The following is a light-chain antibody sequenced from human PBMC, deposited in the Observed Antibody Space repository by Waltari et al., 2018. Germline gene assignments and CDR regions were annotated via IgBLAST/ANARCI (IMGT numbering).Light chain of an antibody. Sequence: IVMTQTPLSLSVTPGQPASISCTPIQSLLHSDGRTCLFWYLQKPGQSPQLLIHEVSRRFSGVPERFSGSGSGTDFTLKISRVEAEDVGVYYCMQGLQLPITFGQGTRLEIK. CDR2: EVS. J-gene: IGKJ5*01. CDR1: QSLLHSDGRTC. CDR3: MQGLQLPIT. V-gene: IGKV2-29*02.